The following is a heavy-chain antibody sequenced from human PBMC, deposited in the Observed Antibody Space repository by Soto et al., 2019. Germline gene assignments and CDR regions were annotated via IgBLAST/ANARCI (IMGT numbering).Heavy chain of an antibody. Sequence: EVQLVESGGGLVQPGGSLRLSCAASGFTFSSYSMNWVRQAPGKGLEGVSYISGSSSMIYYADSVKGRFTISRDTGKTSLYLQMTSLRAEDTAVYYCARDLNPRQEMLYALLGYWGQGTLVTVSS. D-gene: IGHD2-8*01. V-gene: IGHV3-48*01. CDR2: ISGSSSMI. CDR1: GFTFSSYS. CDR3: ARDLNPRQEMLYALLGY. J-gene: IGHJ4*02.